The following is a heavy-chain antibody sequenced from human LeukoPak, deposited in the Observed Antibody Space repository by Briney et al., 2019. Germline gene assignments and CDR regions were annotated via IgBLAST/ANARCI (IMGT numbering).Heavy chain of an antibody. CDR3: ARRYYGSTFDP. J-gene: IGHJ5*02. CDR1: GGSISSYY. CDR2: IYTSGST. D-gene: IGHD3-10*01. V-gene: IGHV4-4*09. Sequence: PSENLSLTCTVSGGSISSYYWSWIRQPPGKGLEWIGYIYTSGSTNYNPSLKSRVTISVDTSKNQFSLKLSSVTAADTAVYYCARRYYGSTFDPWGQGTLVTVSS.